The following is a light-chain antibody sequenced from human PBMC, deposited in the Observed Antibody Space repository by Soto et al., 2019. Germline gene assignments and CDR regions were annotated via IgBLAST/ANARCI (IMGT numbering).Light chain of an antibody. J-gene: IGKJ2*01. CDR2: AAP. CDR3: QQYYSYPYT. V-gene: IGKV1-8*01. Sequence: AIRMTQSPSSLSASTGDRVTITCRASQGISSYFAWYQQKPGKAPKLLIYAAPTLQSGVPSRFSGSGSGTDFTLTISCLQSEDFATYYCQQYYSYPYTFGQGTKLEIK. CDR1: QGISSY.